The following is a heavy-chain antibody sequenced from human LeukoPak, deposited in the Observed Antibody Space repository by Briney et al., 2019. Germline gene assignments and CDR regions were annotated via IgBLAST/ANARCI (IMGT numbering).Heavy chain of an antibody. CDR3: ATDPLYSSSVFRFDP. Sequence: ASVKVSCKVSGYTLTKLSMHWVRQAPGKGLEWMGGFDPEDGETIYAQEFQGRVTMTEDTSTDTAYMELSSLRSEDTAVYYCATDPLYSSSVFRFDPWGQGTLVTVSS. V-gene: IGHV1-24*01. J-gene: IGHJ5*02. CDR2: FDPEDGET. CDR1: GYTLTKLS. D-gene: IGHD6-13*01.